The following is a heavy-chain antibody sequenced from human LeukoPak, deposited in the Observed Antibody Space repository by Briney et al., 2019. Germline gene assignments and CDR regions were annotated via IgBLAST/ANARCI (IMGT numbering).Heavy chain of an antibody. Sequence: PSETLSLTCTVSGGSISSYYWSWIRQPPGKGLEWIGYIYYSGGTSYNPSLKSRVTISVDTSKNQFSLKLSSVTAADTAVYYCARAVRRGRFLEDRRWFDPWGQGTLVTVSS. J-gene: IGHJ5*02. CDR2: IYYSGGT. D-gene: IGHD3-3*01. CDR3: ARAVRRGRFLEDRRWFDP. CDR1: GGSISSYY. V-gene: IGHV4-59*01.